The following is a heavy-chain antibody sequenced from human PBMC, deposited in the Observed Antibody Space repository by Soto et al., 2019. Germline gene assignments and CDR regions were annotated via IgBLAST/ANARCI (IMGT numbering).Heavy chain of an antibody. D-gene: IGHD4-4*01. J-gene: IGHJ6*02. CDR2: IIPIFGTA. Sequence: QVRLVQSGAEVKKPGSSVKVSCKASGGTFSSYAISWVRQAPGQGLEWMGGIIPIFGTANYAQKFQGRVTITADESTSTAYMELSSLRSEDTAVYYCARVDDGGNSPDYYYYGMDVWGQGTTVTVSS. CDR1: GGTFSSYA. CDR3: ARVDDGGNSPDYYYYGMDV. V-gene: IGHV1-69*01.